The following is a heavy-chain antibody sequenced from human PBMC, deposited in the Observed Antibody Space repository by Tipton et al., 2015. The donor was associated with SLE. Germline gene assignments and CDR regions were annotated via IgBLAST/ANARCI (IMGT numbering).Heavy chain of an antibody. CDR2: IYYSGGT. V-gene: IGHV4-59*01. Sequence: LRLSCTVSGGSMSTYYWSWIRLPPGKGLEWIGYIYYSGGTSYNPSLNSRVTISVDTSRNQFSLKLTSVAAADSAVYYCARYSLTNWHLDLWGRGTLVTVSS. D-gene: IGHD2-15*01. CDR3: ARYSLTNWHLDL. CDR1: GGSMSTYY. J-gene: IGHJ2*01.